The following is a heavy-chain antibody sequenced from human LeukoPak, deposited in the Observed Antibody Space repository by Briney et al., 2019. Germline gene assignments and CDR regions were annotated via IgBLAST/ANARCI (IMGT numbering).Heavy chain of an antibody. CDR3: ARDLGGIYYIAY. J-gene: IGHJ4*02. V-gene: IGHV3-30*02. CDR1: GFTFSSYG. Sequence: GRSLRLSCAASGFTFSSYGMHWVRQAPREGLEWVAYVGYDGSKKYYSDSVKGRFTISRDNSKNTVHLQMNSLRAADTALYFCARDLGGIYYIAYWGQGTLVTVSS. D-gene: IGHD2-15*01. CDR2: VGYDGSKK.